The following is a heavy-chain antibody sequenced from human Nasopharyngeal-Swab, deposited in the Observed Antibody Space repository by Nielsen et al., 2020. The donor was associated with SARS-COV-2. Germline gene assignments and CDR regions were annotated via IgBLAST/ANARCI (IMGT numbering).Heavy chain of an antibody. V-gene: IGHV4-59*12. D-gene: IGHD3-3*01. CDR2: IYYSGST. CDR3: ARALRATIFGVVSHFDY. CDR1: GGSISSYY. Sequence: SETLSLTCTVSGGSISSYYWSWIRQPPGKGLEWIGYIYYSGSTNYNPSLKSRVTISVDTSKHQFSLKLSSVTAADTAVYYCARALRATIFGVVSHFDYWGQGTLVTVSS. J-gene: IGHJ4*02.